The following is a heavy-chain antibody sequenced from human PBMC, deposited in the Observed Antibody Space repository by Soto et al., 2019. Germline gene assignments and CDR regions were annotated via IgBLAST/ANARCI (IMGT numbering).Heavy chain of an antibody. J-gene: IGHJ3*02. CDR3: ARGDSSCWYMSAFDI. CDR2: ISSSSSTI. CDR1: GFTFSSYS. Sequence: EVQLVESGGGLVQPGGSLRLSCAASGFTFSSYSMNWVRPAPGKGLEWVSYISSSSSTIYYADSVKGRFTISRDNAKNSLYVQMNSQSAEDRAVYYCARGDSSCWYMSAFDIWGQGTMVTVSS. V-gene: IGHV3-48*01. D-gene: IGHD6-19*01.